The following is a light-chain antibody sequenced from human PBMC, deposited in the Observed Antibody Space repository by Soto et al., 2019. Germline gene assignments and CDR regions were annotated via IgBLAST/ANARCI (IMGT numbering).Light chain of an antibody. CDR1: QSVSSN. V-gene: IGKV3-15*01. J-gene: IGKJ2*01. Sequence: EIVMTQSPATLSVSPGERATLSCWASQSVSSNLAWYQQKPGQAPRLLIYGASTRATGIPARFSGSGSGTEFTLTVSSPQSEDSAVYYCQQYNNWPYTFGRGPSWRSN. CDR3: QQYNNWPYT. CDR2: GAS.